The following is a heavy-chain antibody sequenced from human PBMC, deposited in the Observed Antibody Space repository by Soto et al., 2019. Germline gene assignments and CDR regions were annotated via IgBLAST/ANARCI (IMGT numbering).Heavy chain of an antibody. CDR2: IRYDGSNK. CDR3: ARDLQWLVHGIPTYYFDY. D-gene: IGHD6-19*01. V-gene: IGHV3-33*01. CDR1: GFTFSNYG. Sequence: VQLVESGGGVVQPGRSLRLSCAASGFTFSNYGMHWVRQAPGKGMEWVAVIRYDGSNKYYADSVNGRFTISRDNSKNTLYLQMNSLRAEDTAVYYCARDLQWLVHGIPTYYFDYWGQGTLVTVSS. J-gene: IGHJ4*02.